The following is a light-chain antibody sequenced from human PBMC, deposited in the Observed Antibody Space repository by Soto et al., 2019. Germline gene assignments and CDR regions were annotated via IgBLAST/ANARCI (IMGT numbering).Light chain of an antibody. CDR1: VSNIGNNF. Sequence: QAVVTQPPSVSAAPGQRVTISCSGGVSNIGNNFVSWYQHLPGTAPKLLIYDNNKRPSGIPDRFSGSKSGTSATLDITGLQTGDEADYYCATWDHSLSIVLIGGGTKLTVL. CDR3: ATWDHSLSIVL. V-gene: IGLV1-51*01. J-gene: IGLJ2*01. CDR2: DNN.